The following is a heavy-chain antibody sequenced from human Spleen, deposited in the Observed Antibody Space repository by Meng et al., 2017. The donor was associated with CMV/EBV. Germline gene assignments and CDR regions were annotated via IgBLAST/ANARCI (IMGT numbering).Heavy chain of an antibody. D-gene: IGHD6-6*01. Sequence: GGSLRLSCAASGFTFSSYSMNWVRQAPGKGLEWVSSISSSSSYIYYADSVKGRFTISRDNVKNSLYLQMNSLRAEDTAVYYCARGRIAALYYYYYGMDVWGQGTTVTVSS. CDR3: ARGRIAALYYYYYGMDV. V-gene: IGHV3-21*01. J-gene: IGHJ6*02. CDR2: ISSSSSYI. CDR1: GFTFSSYS.